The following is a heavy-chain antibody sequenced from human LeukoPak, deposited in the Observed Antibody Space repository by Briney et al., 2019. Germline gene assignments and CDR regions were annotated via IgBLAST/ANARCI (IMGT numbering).Heavy chain of an antibody. Sequence: AGGSLRLSCAASGFTVSSNYMSRVRQAPGKGLEWVSVIYSGGSTYYADSVKGRFTISRDNSKNTLYLQMNGLRAEDTAVYYCARDVAAAGNDYWGQGTLVTVSS. V-gene: IGHV3-66*02. CDR2: IYSGGST. CDR1: GFTVSSNY. CDR3: ARDVAAAGNDY. D-gene: IGHD6-13*01. J-gene: IGHJ4*02.